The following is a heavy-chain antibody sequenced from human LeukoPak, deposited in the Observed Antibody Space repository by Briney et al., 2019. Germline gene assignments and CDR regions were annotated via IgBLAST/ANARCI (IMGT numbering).Heavy chain of an antibody. V-gene: IGHV1-46*01. J-gene: IGHJ5*02. CDR3: ARDRHVVVVAATTYNWFDP. CDR1: GYTFTRYY. D-gene: IGHD2-15*01. CDR2: INPSGGST. Sequence: ASVKVSCKASGYTFTRYYMHWVRQAPGQGLEWMGIINPSGGSTSYAQKFQGRVTMTRDTSTSTVYMELSSLRSEDTAVYYCARDRHVVVVAATTYNWFDPWGQGTLVTVSS.